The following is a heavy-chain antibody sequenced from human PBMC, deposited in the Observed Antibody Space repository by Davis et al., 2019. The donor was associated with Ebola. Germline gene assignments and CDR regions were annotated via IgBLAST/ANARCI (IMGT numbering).Heavy chain of an antibody. D-gene: IGHD3-10*01. CDR3: ARVRYYGSGSPIDY. Sequence: SETLSLTCTVSGGSISSSSYYWGWIRQPPGKGLEWIGSIYYSGSTNYNPSLKSRVTISVDTSKNQFSLKLSSVTAADTAVYYCARVRYYGSGSPIDYWGQGTLVTVSS. CDR1: GGSISSSSYY. J-gene: IGHJ4*02. V-gene: IGHV4-39*07. CDR2: IYYSGST.